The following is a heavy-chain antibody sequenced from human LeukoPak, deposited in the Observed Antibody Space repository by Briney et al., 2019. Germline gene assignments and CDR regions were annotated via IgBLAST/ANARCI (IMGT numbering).Heavy chain of an antibody. D-gene: IGHD5-18*01. CDR3: AGYSYGFWFDP. J-gene: IGHJ5*02. CDR1: GFTFSSSA. V-gene: IGHV3-23*01. Sequence: GGSLRLSCAASGFTFSSSAMSWVRQAPGKGLEWVSSISGSGSGGSTYYADSVKGRFTISRDNSKNTLYLQMNSLRAEDTAVYYCAGYSYGFWFDPWGQGTLVTVSS. CDR2: ISGSGSGGST.